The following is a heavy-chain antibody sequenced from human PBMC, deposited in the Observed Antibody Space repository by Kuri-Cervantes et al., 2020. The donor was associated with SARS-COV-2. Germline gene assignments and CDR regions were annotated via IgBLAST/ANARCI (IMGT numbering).Heavy chain of an antibody. CDR1: GYTLTELS. J-gene: IGHJ4*02. V-gene: IGHV1-18*01. CDR2: ISAYNGNT. CDR3: SAAGYSNTWSRDIDY. D-gene: IGHD6-13*01. Sequence: ASVKVSCKVSGYTLTELSMHWVRQAPGQGLEWMGWISAYNGNTNYAQKLQGRVTMTTDTSTSTAYMELRSLRSDDTALYYCSAAGYSNTWSRDIDYWGQGTLVTVSS.